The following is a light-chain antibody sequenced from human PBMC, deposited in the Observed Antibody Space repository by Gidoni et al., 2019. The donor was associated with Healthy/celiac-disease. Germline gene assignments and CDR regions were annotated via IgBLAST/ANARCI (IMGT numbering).Light chain of an antibody. V-gene: IGKV3-20*01. J-gene: IGKJ1*01. CDR2: GAS. Sequence: ELVLTQSPCTLSLAPGERATLSCRASQSVSSSYLAWYQQKPGQAPRLLIYGASSRSTGIPDRFSGSGSGTDFTLTISRLEPEDVAVYYCQQYGSSPGTFGQGTKVEIK. CDR1: QSVSSSY. CDR3: QQYGSSPGT.